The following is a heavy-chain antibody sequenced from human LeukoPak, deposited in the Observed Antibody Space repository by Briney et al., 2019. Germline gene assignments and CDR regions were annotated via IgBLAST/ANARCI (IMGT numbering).Heavy chain of an antibody. CDR2: INSDGSST. CDR3: ARDTQWLVPEYFQH. CDR1: GFTFSNYW. D-gene: IGHD6-19*01. Sequence: GGSLRLSCAASGFTFSNYWMHWVRQAPGKGLVWVSRINSDGSSTSYADFVKGRFTISRDNAKNTLYLQMNSLRAEDTAVYYCARDTQWLVPEYFQHWGQGTLVTVSS. V-gene: IGHV3-74*01. J-gene: IGHJ1*01.